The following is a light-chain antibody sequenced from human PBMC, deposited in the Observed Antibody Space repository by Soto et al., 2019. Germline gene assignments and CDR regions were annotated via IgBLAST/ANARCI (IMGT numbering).Light chain of an antibody. V-gene: IGKV1-27*01. CDR1: QGISNY. J-gene: IGKJ4*01. Sequence: DIQMTQSPSSLSASVGDRVTITCRASQGISNYLAWYQQIPGKVPKLLISAASTLQSGVPSRFSGSGSGTAFTLTISSLQPEDVATYYCQKYTNVPAFGGGTTLEIK. CDR2: AAS. CDR3: QKYTNVPA.